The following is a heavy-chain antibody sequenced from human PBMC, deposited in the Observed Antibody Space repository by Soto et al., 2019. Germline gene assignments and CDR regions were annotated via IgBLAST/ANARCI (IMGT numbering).Heavy chain of an antibody. CDR2: INHSGST. CDR3: ARHGGSYAFDI. V-gene: IGHV4-34*01. Sequence: SETLSLTCAVYGGSFSGYYWSWIRQPPGKGLEWIGEINHSGSTNYNPSLKSRVTISVDTSKNQFSLKLSSVTAADTAVYYCARHGGSYAFDICGQGTMVTVSS. CDR1: GGSFSGYY. J-gene: IGHJ3*02.